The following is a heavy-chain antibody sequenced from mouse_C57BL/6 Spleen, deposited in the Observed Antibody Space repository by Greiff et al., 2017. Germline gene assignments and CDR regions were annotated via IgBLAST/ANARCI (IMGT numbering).Heavy chain of an antibody. CDR1: GYTFTSYW. Sequence: QVQLKQPGAELVKPGASVKLSCKASGYTFTSYWMHWVKQRPGQGLEWIGMIHPNSGSTNYNEKFKSKATLTVDKSSSTAYMQLSSLTSEDSAVYYCALITTVAYYFDYWGQGTTLTVSS. CDR3: ALITTVAYYFDY. J-gene: IGHJ2*01. D-gene: IGHD1-1*01. V-gene: IGHV1-64*01. CDR2: IHPNSGST.